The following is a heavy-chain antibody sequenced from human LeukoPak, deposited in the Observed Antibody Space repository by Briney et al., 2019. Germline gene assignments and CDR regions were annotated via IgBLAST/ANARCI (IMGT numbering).Heavy chain of an antibody. J-gene: IGHJ6*02. CDR3: ARVGFGELYMDV. Sequence: SETLSLTCTVSGGSISSSGAYWGWLRQPPGKGLEWIGSIYYSKNTYYNPSLKSRVTISVDTSTNQFSLELSSVTAADTAVYYCARVGFGELYMDVWGQGTTVTVSS. CDR1: GGSISSSGAY. CDR2: IYYSKNT. D-gene: IGHD3-10*01. V-gene: IGHV4-39*07.